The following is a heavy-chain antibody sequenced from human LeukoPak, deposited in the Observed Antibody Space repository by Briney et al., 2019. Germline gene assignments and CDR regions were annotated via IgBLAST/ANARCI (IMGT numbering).Heavy chain of an antibody. J-gene: IGHJ4*02. CDR3: AKHGYYDFWTGGFDY. V-gene: IGHV3-23*01. D-gene: IGHD3-3*01. CDR1: GFTFSSYA. Sequence: GGSLRLSCAASGFTFSSYAMSWVRQAPGKGLEWVSAISGSGGSTYYADSVKGRFTISRDNSKNTLYLQMNSLRAGDTAVYYCAKHGYYDFWTGGFDYWGQGTLVTVSS. CDR2: ISGSGGST.